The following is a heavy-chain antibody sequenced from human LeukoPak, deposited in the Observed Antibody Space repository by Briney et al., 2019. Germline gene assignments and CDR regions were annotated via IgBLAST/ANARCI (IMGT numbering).Heavy chain of an antibody. CDR3: ARDLKFTVSRVEDDY. D-gene: IGHD4-11*01. J-gene: IGHJ4*02. CDR2: INPSGGST. V-gene: IGHV1-46*01. CDR1: GYAFTSYY. Sequence: ASVKVSCKASGYAFTSYYMHWVRQAPGQGLEWMGIINPSGGSTSYAQKFQGRVTMTRDTSTSTVYMELSSLRSEDTAVYYCARDLKFTVSRVEDDYWGQGTLVTVSS.